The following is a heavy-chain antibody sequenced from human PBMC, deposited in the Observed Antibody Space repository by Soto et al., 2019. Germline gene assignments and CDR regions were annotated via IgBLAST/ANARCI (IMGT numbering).Heavy chain of an antibody. V-gene: IGHV3-53*01. CDR1: GFTVSSNY. CDR3: ARCAVLMTTSGGWCNWFDP. D-gene: IGHD2-21*01. CDR2: IGRIASDT. J-gene: IGHJ5*02. Sequence: LRLSCAASGFTVSSNYMSWVRQAPWKGLEWVSAIGRIASDTYYADSVKGRFTISRDNSKNTLSLQMNSLRAEDTAVYYCARCAVLMTTSGGWCNWFDPWGQGTQVTVSS.